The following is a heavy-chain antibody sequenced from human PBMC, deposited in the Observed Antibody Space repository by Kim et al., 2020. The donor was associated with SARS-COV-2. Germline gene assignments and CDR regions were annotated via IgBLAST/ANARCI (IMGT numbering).Heavy chain of an antibody. D-gene: IGHD6-6*01. CDR1: GFTFHNYA. V-gene: IGHV3-9*01. Sequence: GGSLRLSCVASGFTFHNYALHWVRQAAGKGLEWVALIYWEHNTKEYADSVRGRFSMSRDGSKNSVYLQMNSLRTEDTALYYCIQDGVPGRADYWGQGTLDTVSS. J-gene: IGHJ4*02. CDR2: IYWEHNTK. CDR3: IQDGVPGRADY.